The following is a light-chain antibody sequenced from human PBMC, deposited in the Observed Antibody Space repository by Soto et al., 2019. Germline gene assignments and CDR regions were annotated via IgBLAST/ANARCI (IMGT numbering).Light chain of an antibody. V-gene: IGKV1-5*03. CDR3: QQYISYSYT. CDR2: KAS. J-gene: IGKJ2*01. CDR1: QSIMSW. Sequence: DIQMTQSPSTLSASVGDRFTITCRASQSIMSWLSWYQQKPGKAPKLLIYKASKLESGVPSRFSGSGSGTEFTLTISSQQPDDFGTYYCQQYISYSYTFGQGTKVDIK.